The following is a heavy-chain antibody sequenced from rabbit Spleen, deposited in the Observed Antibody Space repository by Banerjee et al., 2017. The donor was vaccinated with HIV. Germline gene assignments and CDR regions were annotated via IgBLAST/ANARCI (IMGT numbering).Heavy chain of an antibody. Sequence: QEQLVESGGGLVQPGGSLKLSCKASGFDFSAYGMSWVRQAPGKGLEWIGYIDPVFGSTYYANWVNGRFTISSHNAQNTLYLQLNSLTAADTATYFCARDAGSYDYIDGYFNLWGPGTLVTVS. V-gene: IGHV1S47*01. CDR3: ARDAGSYDYIDGYFNL. CDR2: IDPVFGST. J-gene: IGHJ4*01. D-gene: IGHD8-1*01. CDR1: GFDFSAYG.